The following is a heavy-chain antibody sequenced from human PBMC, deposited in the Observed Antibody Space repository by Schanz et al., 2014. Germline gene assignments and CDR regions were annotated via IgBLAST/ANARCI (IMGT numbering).Heavy chain of an antibody. Sequence: QLQMQESGPGLVKPSETLSLTCSVSGDSISSTSYYWGWIRQPPGKGLEWIGSIYYSGSTYYNASLKSGAPIPEDTSKNHSSLKLTSVTAADSAVYYCARLWGGWRIPDYWGQGTLVTVSS. V-gene: IGHV4-39*01. J-gene: IGHJ4*02. D-gene: IGHD6-19*01. CDR3: ARLWGGWRIPDY. CDR1: GDSISSTSYY. CDR2: IYYSGST.